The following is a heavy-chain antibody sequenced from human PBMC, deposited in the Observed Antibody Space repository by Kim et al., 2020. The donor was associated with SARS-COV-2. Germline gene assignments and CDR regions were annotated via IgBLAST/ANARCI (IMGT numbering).Heavy chain of an antibody. CDR1: GGSISSSSYY. V-gene: IGHV4-39*07. CDR3: ARGGAIVVVVAATYYFDY. CDR2: IYYSGST. Sequence: SETLSLTCTVSGGSISSSSYYWGWIRQPPGKGLEWIGSIYYSGSTYYNPSLKSRVTISVDTSKNQFSLKLSSVTAADTAVYYCARGGAIVVVVAATYYFDYWGQGTLVTVSS. D-gene: IGHD2-15*01. J-gene: IGHJ4*02.